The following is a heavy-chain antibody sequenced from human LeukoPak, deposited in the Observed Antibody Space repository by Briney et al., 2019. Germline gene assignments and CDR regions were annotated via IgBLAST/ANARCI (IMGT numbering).Heavy chain of an antibody. CDR1: GYSFTNYW. V-gene: IGHV5-51*01. Sequence: GESLKISCKGIGYSFTNYWIGWVRQMPGRGMEWMGVIYPGDSRTRYNPSFQGQVTISVDKSPSPAYLQWVSLKASDTAMYYCACRALTHTWSYPWGQGTLVTVSS. CDR2: IYPGDSRT. CDR3: ACRALTHTWSYP. D-gene: IGHD1-14*01. J-gene: IGHJ5*02.